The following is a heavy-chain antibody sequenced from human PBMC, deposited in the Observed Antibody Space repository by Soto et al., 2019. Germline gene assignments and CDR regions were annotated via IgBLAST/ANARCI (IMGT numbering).Heavy chain of an antibody. V-gene: IGHV4-4*02. CDR2: IYHSGST. J-gene: IGHJ3*02. CDR3: ARGRGLYCSSTSCYPQDAFDI. D-gene: IGHD2-2*01. Sequence: ETLSLTCAVSSGSISSSNWWSWVRQPPGKGLEWIGEIYHSGSTNYNPSLKSRVTISVDKSKNQFSLKLSSVTAADTAVYYCARGRGLYCSSTSCYPQDAFDIWGQGTMVTVSS. CDR1: SGSISSSNW.